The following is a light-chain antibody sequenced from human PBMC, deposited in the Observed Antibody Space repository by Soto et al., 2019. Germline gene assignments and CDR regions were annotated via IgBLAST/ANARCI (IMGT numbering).Light chain of an antibody. J-gene: IGLJ1*01. CDR3: ECYNTSLSGYV. V-gene: IGLV1-40*01. Sequence: SGLRRPPPGFGAPGKRVPFSSTGRASTLGAGFVLPWYQRFPGTAPKFLILVTSNRPSGVPARFSGSKYGTSASLPITGIQAEHAPDYYCECYNTSLSGYVCGTGIKVTVL. CDR2: VTS. CDR1: ASTLGAGFV.